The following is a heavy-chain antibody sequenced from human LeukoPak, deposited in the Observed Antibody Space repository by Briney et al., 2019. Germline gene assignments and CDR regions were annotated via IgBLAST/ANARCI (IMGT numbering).Heavy chain of an antibody. CDR2: ISYDGSNK. J-gene: IGHJ3*02. CDR1: GFTFSSYA. CDR3: ARIPPHDYVDAFDI. Sequence: GRSLRLSCAASGFTFSSYAMHWVRQAPGKGLEWVAVISYDGSNKYYADSVKGRFTISRDNSKNTLYLQMNSLRAEDTAVYYCARIPPHDYVDAFDIWGQGTMVTVSS. D-gene: IGHD4-17*01. V-gene: IGHV3-30-3*01.